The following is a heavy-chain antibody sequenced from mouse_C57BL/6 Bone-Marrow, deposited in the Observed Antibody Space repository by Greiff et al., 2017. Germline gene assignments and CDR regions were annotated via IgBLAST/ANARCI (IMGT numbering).Heavy chain of an antibody. Sequence: VQLQQSGAELARPGASVKLSCKASGYTFTSYGISWVKQRTGQGLGWIGEIYPRSGNTYYNEKFKGKATLTADKSSSTAYMELRSLTSEDSAVYFGAREGYGRSPWGQGTLVTVSA. J-gene: IGHJ3*01. CDR2: IYPRSGNT. D-gene: IGHD1-1*01. V-gene: IGHV1-81*01. CDR3: AREGYGRSP. CDR1: GYTFTSYG.